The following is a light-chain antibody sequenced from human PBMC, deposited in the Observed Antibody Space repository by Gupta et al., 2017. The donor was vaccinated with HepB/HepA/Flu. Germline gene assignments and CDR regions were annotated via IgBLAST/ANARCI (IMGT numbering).Light chain of an antibody. Sequence: DIVMTQSPDSLAVSLGERATINCKSSQNILYNSNNKNYLAWYQQKPGQPPKLLIYWASTREFGVPDRFSGSGSGTDFTLTISSLQAEDVAVYYCQQYYSPPLTFGGGTQVEIK. CDR1: QNILYNSNNKNY. V-gene: IGKV4-1*01. J-gene: IGKJ4*01. CDR2: WAS. CDR3: QQYYSPPLT.